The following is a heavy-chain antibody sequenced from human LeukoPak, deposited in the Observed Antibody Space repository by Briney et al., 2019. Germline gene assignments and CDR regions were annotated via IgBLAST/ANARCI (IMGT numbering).Heavy chain of an antibody. CDR2: IYYSGST. CDR1: GGSISSGGYY. V-gene: IGHV4-31*03. J-gene: IGHJ5*02. CDR3: ARGYEWVVVVPAAIVDWFDP. D-gene: IGHD2-2*01. Sequence: SETLSLTCTVSGGSISSGGYYWSWIRQHPGKGLEWIGYIYYSGSTYYNPSLKSRVTISVDTSKNQFSLKLSSVTAADTAVYYCARGYEWVVVVPAAIVDWFDPWGQGTLVTVSS.